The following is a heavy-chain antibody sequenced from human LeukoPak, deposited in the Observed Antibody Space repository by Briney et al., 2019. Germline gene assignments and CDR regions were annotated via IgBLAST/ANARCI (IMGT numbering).Heavy chain of an antibody. D-gene: IGHD5-12*01. CDR2: IYSGGST. CDR1: GFTVSSNY. J-gene: IGHJ4*02. Sequence: PGGSLRLSCAASGFTVSSNYMSWVRQAPGKGLEWVSVIYSGGSTYYADSVKGRFTISRDNSKNTLYLQMNSLRAEDTAVYYCANTNIVATITAFDYWGQGTLVTVSS. V-gene: IGHV3-66*01. CDR3: ANTNIVATITAFDY.